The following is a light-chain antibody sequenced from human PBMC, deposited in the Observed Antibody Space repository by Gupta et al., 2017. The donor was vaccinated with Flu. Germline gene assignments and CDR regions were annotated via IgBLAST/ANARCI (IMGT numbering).Light chain of an antibody. CDR2: AAS. CDR1: QEIRKD. CDR3: RQDDNYPWT. Sequence: AIQMTQSPSSLSASVGDRITITCRASQEIRKDLGWHQQKLGEAPKFLVYAASNLQSGVPSRFSGSGSGTDFTLTISSLQPEDFGTYYCRQDDNYPWTFGQGTKVDVK. J-gene: IGKJ1*01. V-gene: IGKV1-6*02.